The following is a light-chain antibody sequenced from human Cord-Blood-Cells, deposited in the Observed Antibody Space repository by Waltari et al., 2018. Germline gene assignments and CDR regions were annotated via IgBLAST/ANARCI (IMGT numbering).Light chain of an antibody. V-gene: IGKV1-8*01. Sequence: AIRMTQSPSSLSASTGDRVTITCRASQGISSYLAWYQQKPGKAPKLLIYAASTLQSGVPSRFSGSGSGTDFTLTISCLQSEDFATYYCQQYYSCPFLFGPGTKVDIK. J-gene: IGKJ3*01. CDR3: QQYYSCPFL. CDR2: AAS. CDR1: QGISSY.